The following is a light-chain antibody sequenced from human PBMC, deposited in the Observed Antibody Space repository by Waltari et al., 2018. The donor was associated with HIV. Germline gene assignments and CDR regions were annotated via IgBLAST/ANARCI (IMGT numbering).Light chain of an antibody. CDR3: QSYDSSLSGYV. CDR1: SSNIGAGYD. J-gene: IGLJ1*01. V-gene: IGLV1-40*01. Sequence: QSVLTQPPSVSGAPGQRVTISCTGSSSNIGAGYDVHWYQQLPGTAPKLLTYVNSNRPSGVPDRFSGSKSGTPASLAITGLQAEDEADYYCQSYDSSLSGYVFGTGTKVTVL. CDR2: VNS.